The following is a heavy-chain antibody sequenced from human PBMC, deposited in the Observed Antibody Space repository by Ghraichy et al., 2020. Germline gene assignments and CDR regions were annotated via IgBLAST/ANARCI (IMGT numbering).Heavy chain of an antibody. Sequence: ESLHISCAASGFIFSSYYMPWVRQVPGKGLEWVANIKHDESEKYYVDSVKGRLTISRDNAKNSLYLQMNSLRPDDTAVYYCARGGYNYGSNPIDYWGQGTLVIVSS. CDR3: ARGGYNYGSNPIDY. CDR1: GFIFSSYY. CDR2: IKHDESEK. V-gene: IGHV3-7*04. D-gene: IGHD5-18*01. J-gene: IGHJ4*02.